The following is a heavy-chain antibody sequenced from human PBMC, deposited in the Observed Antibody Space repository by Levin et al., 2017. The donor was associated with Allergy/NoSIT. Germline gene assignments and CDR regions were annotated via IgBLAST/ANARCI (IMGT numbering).Heavy chain of an antibody. CDR1: GYTFSNYG. V-gene: IGHV1-18*01. D-gene: IGHD4-17*01. Sequence: ASVKVSCKASGYTFSNYGISWVRQAPGHGLEWMGWISPYKGDTHYAQKLRGRVTMTTDTSTSTVYMELRSLTSDDTAVYYCARDWYYGDSYDVFEIWGKGTMVTVAS. CDR2: ISPYKGDT. J-gene: IGHJ3*02. CDR3: ARDWYYGDSYDVFEI.